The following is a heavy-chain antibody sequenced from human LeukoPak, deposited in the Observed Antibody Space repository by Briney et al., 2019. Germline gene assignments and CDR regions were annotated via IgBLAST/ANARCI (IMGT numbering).Heavy chain of an antibody. V-gene: IGHV4-61*08. CDR1: GGSISSGDYS. D-gene: IGHD1-26*01. J-gene: IGHJ4*02. CDR2: VYYSGST. Sequence: PSETLSLTCAVSGGSISSGDYSWSWIRQPPGKGLEWIGYVYYSGSTNYNPSLKSRVTISVDTSKNQFSLKLSSVTAADTAVYYCARRALVGATSYWGQGTLVTVSS. CDR3: ARRALVGATSY.